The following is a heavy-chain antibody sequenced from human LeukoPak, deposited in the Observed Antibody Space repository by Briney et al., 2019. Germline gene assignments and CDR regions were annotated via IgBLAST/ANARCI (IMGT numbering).Heavy chain of an antibody. CDR1: GGSISSYY. CDR2: IYYSGNT. CDR3: ARQTGSGLFILP. V-gene: IGHV4-39*01. D-gene: IGHD3/OR15-3a*01. J-gene: IGHJ4*02. Sequence: PSETLSLTCTVPGGSISSYYWGWIRQPPGKGLEWIGSIYYSGNTYYNASLKSQVSISIDTSKNQFSLRLTSVTAADTAVYYCARQTGSGLFILPGGQGTLVTVSS.